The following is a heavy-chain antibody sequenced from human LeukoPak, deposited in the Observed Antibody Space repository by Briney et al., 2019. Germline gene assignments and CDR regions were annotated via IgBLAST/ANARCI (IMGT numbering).Heavy chain of an antibody. CDR1: GFTFSSYS. Sequence: GGSLRLSCAASGFTFSSYSMNWVRQAPGKGLEWVSSISSSSSYIYYADSEKGRFTISRDNAKNSLYLQMNSLRAEDTAVYYCARDQGTAMVPNWFDPWGQGTLVTVSS. CDR3: ARDQGTAMVPNWFDP. D-gene: IGHD5-18*01. CDR2: ISSSSSYI. J-gene: IGHJ5*02. V-gene: IGHV3-21*01.